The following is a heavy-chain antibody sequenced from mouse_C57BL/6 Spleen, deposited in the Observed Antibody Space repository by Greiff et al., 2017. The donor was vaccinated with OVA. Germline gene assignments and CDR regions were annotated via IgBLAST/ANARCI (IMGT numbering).Heavy chain of an antibody. CDR1: GYTFTSYW. J-gene: IGHJ3*01. CDR2: IDPSDSET. Sequence: VQLQQPGAELVRPGSSVKLSCKASGYTFTSYWMHWVKQRPIQGLEWIGNIDPSDSETHYNQKFKDKATLTVDKSSSTAYMQLSSLTSEDSAVYYCARSSNYEAWFAYWGKGTLVTVSA. D-gene: IGHD2-5*01. CDR3: ARSSNYEAWFAY. V-gene: IGHV1-52*01.